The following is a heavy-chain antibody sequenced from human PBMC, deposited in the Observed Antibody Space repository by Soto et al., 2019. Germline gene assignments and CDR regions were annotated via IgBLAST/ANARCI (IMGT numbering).Heavy chain of an antibody. Sequence: QVQLVESGGGVVQPGRSLRLSCAASGFTFSGFGMHWVRHTPGKGLEWLAGISYDGSHKLHADSVQGRFTISRDNSKNTLSLQMNSLRTEDTAVYYCAKDLGLDASASYPYHWGQGTLVSVSS. V-gene: IGHV3-30*18. CDR3: AKDLGLDASASYPYH. CDR1: GFTFSGFG. CDR2: ISYDGSHK. D-gene: IGHD3-10*01. J-gene: IGHJ5*02.